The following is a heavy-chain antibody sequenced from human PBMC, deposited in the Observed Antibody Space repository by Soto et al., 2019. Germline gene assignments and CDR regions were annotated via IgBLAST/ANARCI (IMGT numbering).Heavy chain of an antibody. CDR2: ISAYNGNT. J-gene: IGHJ5*02. D-gene: IGHD1-26*01. CDR3: ARVPGIVGATGWFDP. CDR1: GYTFTSYG. Sequence: QVQLVQSGAEVKKPGASVKVSWKASGYTFTSYGISWVRQAPGQGLEWMGGISAYNGNTNYAQKLQGRVTMTTDTSTSTAYMELRSLRSDDTAVYYCARVPGIVGATGWFDPWGQGTLVTVSS. V-gene: IGHV1-18*01.